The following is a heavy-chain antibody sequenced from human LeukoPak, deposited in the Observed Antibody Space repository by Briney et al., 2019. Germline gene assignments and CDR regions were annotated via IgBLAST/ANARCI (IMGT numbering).Heavy chain of an antibody. CDR3: ARDYDRYYMDV. CDR2: IKQDGSER. Sequence: GGSLRLSCAASGFTFSSYAMSWVRQAPGKGLEWVANIKQDGSERYYVDSVKGRFTISRDNAKNTLYLQTNSLRAEDTAVYYCARDYDRYYMDVWGKGTTVTVSS. D-gene: IGHD3-3*01. V-gene: IGHV3-7*01. CDR1: GFTFSSYA. J-gene: IGHJ6*03.